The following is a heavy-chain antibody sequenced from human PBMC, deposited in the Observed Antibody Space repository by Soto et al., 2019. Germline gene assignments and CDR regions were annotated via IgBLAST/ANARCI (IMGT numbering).Heavy chain of an antibody. Sequence: QGHLVESGGGVVQPGKSLRLSCTGSEFSFSAYGMHWIRQAPGKGLEWVAVIWFDGTNINYADSVKGRFTISRDNSKHTLYLQRDSLTVEDTVLDFWARDGVVETGLVKGFDSWGQGTLVTVS. J-gene: IGHJ4*02. V-gene: IGHV3-33*01. CDR2: IWFDGTNI. D-gene: IGHD2-15*01. CDR3: ARDGVVETGLVKGFDS. CDR1: EFSFSAYG.